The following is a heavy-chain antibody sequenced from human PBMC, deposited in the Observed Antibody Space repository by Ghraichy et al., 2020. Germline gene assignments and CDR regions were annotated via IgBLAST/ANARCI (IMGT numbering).Heavy chain of an antibody. V-gene: IGHV3-30-3*01. Sequence: GGSLRLSCSASGFTFADYAIHWVRQAPGKGLEWVAAISYDGGNEYYPDSVRGRFTISRDNSKNTLYLQMNSLRTEDTAIYYCARDVDNYNRGQRFDYWGQGTLVTVSS. D-gene: IGHD3-22*01. CDR2: ISYDGGNE. CDR1: GFTFADYA. J-gene: IGHJ4*02. CDR3: ARDVDNYNRGQRFDY.